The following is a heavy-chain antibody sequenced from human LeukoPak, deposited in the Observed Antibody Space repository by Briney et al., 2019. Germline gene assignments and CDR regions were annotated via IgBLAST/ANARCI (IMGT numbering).Heavy chain of an antibody. CDR2: IKQDGSEK. CDR1: GFTFSSDW. V-gene: IGHV3-7*01. J-gene: IGHJ4*02. CDR3: ARDRSQGYHDFWSGYSGDYYFDY. Sequence: GGSLRLSCAAAGFTFSSDWMSWVRQAPGKGLEWVANIKQDGSEKYYVDSVKGRLTISRDNAKNSLYLQMNSLRAEDTAVYYCARDRSQGYHDFWSGYSGDYYFDYWGQGTLVTVSS. D-gene: IGHD3-3*01.